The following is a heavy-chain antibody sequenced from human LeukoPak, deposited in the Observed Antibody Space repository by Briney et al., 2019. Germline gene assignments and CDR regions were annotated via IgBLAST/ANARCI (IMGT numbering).Heavy chain of an antibody. CDR1: GYTFTGYY. D-gene: IGHD3-3*01. CDR3: ARVRDFWSGADY. CDR2: INPNNGGT. Sequence: RASVTVSCKASGYTFTGYYMHWVRQAPGQGLEWMGWINPNNGGTNYAQTFQGRVTMTRDTSISTAYMELSRLRPDDTAVYYCARVRDFWSGADYWGQGTLVTVSS. V-gene: IGHV1-2*02. J-gene: IGHJ4*02.